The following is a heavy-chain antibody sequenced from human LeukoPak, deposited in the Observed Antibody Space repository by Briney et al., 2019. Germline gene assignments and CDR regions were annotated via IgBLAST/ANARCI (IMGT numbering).Heavy chain of an antibody. Sequence: GGSLRLSCAVSGFTVSSNYMTWVRQAPGKGLEWVSIIYSGGSTYYADSVKGRFAISRDNSKNTLYLQMNSLRAEDTAVFYCARDLTGDAYFDYWGQGTLVTVSS. J-gene: IGHJ4*02. CDR2: IYSGGST. CDR3: ARDLTGDAYFDY. D-gene: IGHD7-27*01. V-gene: IGHV3-66*01. CDR1: GFTVSSNY.